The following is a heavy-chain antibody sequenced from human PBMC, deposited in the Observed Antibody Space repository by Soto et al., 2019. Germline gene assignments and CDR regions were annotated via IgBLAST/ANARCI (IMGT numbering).Heavy chain of an antibody. J-gene: IGHJ6*02. CDR2: ISSSSFSI. D-gene: IGHD6-6*01. Sequence: GGSLRLSCAASGFTFSSYSMNWVRQAPGKGLEWVSSISSSSFSINYADSVKGRFSISRDNAQNSLHLQMSNLRAEDTAVYYCARNESSNIYGMDVWGQGPTVTVSS. CDR1: GFTFSSYS. CDR3: ARNESSNIYGMDV. V-gene: IGHV3-21*01.